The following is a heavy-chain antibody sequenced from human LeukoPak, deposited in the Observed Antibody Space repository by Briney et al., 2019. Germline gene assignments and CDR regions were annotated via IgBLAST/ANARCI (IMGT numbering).Heavy chain of an antibody. CDR3: AKDFPGMDV. J-gene: IGHJ6*02. V-gene: IGHV3-30*18. CDR1: GFTFSSYG. Sequence: GGSLRLSCAASGFTFSSYGMHWVRQAPGKGLEWVAVISYGGSNKYYADSVKRRFTISRDNSKNTLYLQMNSLRAEDTAVYYCAKDFPGMDVWGQGTTVTVSS. CDR2: ISYGGSNK.